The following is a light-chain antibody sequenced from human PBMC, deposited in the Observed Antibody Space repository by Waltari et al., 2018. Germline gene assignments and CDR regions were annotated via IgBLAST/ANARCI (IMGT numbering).Light chain of an antibody. Sequence: EIVVTQSPATLSLSPGERATLSCRASENVDPNIAWYQQKPGQPPRLLISGASTRATDIPARFSGSGSGTEFTLSISSLQSEDFAVYYCHQYKNWPPWTFGQGTKVEIK. J-gene: IGKJ1*01. CDR2: GAS. CDR3: HQYKNWPPWT. V-gene: IGKV3-15*01. CDR1: ENVDPN.